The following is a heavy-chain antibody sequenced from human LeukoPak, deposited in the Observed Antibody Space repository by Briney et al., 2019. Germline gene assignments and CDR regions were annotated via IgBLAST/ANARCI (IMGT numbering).Heavy chain of an antibody. D-gene: IGHD4-17*01. CDR1: GFTFSSYS. Sequence: AGGSLRLSCAASGFTFSSYSMNWVRQAPGKGLEWVSSISSSSSYIYYADSVKGRFTISRDNAKNSPYLQMNSLRAEDTAVYYCARVNTVEAFDIWGQGTMVTVSS. J-gene: IGHJ3*02. CDR2: ISSSSSYI. CDR3: ARVNTVEAFDI. V-gene: IGHV3-21*01.